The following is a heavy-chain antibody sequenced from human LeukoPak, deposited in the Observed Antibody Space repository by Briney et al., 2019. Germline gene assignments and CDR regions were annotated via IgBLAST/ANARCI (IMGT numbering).Heavy chain of an antibody. CDR1: GGTFSSYA. CDR2: IIPILGIA. CDR3: AKDALSTMIVVVEAIYFDY. V-gene: IGHV1-69*04. D-gene: IGHD3-22*01. J-gene: IGHJ4*02. Sequence: GASVKVSCKASGGTFSSYAISWVRQAPGQGLEWMGRIIPILGIANYAQKFQGRVTITADKSTSTAYMELSSLRSEDTAVYYCAKDALSTMIVVVEAIYFDYWGQGTLVTVSS.